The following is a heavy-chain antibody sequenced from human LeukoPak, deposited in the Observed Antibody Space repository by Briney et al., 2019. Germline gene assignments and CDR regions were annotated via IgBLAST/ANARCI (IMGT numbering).Heavy chain of an antibody. V-gene: IGHV4-39*01. CDR2: IYYSGST. J-gene: IGHJ4*02. D-gene: IGHD3-22*01. Sequence: SETLSLTCTVSGGSISSSSYYWGWIRQPPGKGLEWIGSIYYSGSTYYNPSLKSRVTISVDTSKNQFSLKLSSVTAADTAVYYCARSSKDYYDSSGTYYFDYWGQGTLVTVSS. CDR3: ARSSKDYYDSSGTYYFDY. CDR1: GGSISSSSYY.